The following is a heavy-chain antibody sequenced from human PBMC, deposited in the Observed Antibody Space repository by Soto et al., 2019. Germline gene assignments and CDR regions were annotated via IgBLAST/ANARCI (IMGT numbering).Heavy chain of an antibody. CDR2: ISDDGRNK. Sequence: QVQLVESGGGVVQPGRSLRLSCAASGFTFNNYGMHWVRQAPGKGLEWVAVISDDGRNKYYTDSMKGRFTVSRDNSKSTLYLEMNSLRAEDTAVYYCARMANYYDSRGHYWPDFDFWGQGTLVSVSS. CDR3: ARMANYYDSRGHYWPDFDF. V-gene: IGHV3-30*04. CDR1: GFTFNNYG. J-gene: IGHJ4*02. D-gene: IGHD3-22*01.